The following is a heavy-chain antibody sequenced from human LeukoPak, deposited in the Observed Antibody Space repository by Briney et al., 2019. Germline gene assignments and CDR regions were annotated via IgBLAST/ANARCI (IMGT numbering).Heavy chain of an antibody. V-gene: IGHV3-23*01. CDR3: AKCNKVLHTYYYYYYMDV. CDR1: GFTFSSYA. J-gene: IGHJ6*03. D-gene: IGHD2/OR15-2a*01. Sequence: PGGSLRLSCAASGFTFSSYAMSWVRQAPGKGLGWVSAISGSGGSTYYADSVKGRFTISRDNSKNTLYLQMNSLRAEDTAVYYCAKCNKVLHTYYYYYYMDVWGKGTTVTVSS. CDR2: ISGSGGST.